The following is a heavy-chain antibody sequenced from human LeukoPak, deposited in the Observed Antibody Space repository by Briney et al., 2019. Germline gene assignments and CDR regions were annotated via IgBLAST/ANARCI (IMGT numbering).Heavy chain of an antibody. D-gene: IGHD3-10*01. CDR2: IIPIVGIT. CDR1: GGTFSSFG. CDR3: ARGLHFTMVRGGTTNYYYGMDV. V-gene: IGHV1-69*04. J-gene: IGHJ6*02. Sequence: GASVKVPCKASGGTFSSFGINWVRQAPGQGLEWMGRIIPIVGITNYAQKFQGRVTIIADNSTRTAYMELSSLTSEDTAVYYCARGLHFTMVRGGTTNYYYGMDVWGQGTSVTVSS.